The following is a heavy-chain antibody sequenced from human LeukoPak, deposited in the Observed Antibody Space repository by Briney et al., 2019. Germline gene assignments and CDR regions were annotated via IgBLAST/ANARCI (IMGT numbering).Heavy chain of an antibody. CDR1: GFTFSSYA. Sequence: GGCLRLSCAASGFTFSSYAMSWVRQAPGKGLEWGSGISGSGGGTDYVDSVKGRFTISRDNSKNTVNLQMNSLRVEDMAVYFCAKSIAAAGRGFDYWGQGTPVTVSS. J-gene: IGHJ4*02. CDR2: ISGSGGGT. V-gene: IGHV3-23*01. CDR3: AKSIAAAGRGFDY. D-gene: IGHD6-25*01.